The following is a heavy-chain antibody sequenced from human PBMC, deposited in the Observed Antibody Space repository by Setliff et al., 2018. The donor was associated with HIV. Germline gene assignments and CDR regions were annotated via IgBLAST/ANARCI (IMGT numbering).Heavy chain of an antibody. V-gene: IGHV5-51*01. D-gene: IGHD5-12*01. Sequence: GDSLKISCKGSGYSFTTYWIAWVRQMPGKGLEWMGIIYPADSDTRYSPSFQGQVTISADKSIRTAYLQWSRLKASDAAIYYCARHGNPTGYSASWYGGDFDYWGQGTQVTVSS. CDR1: GYSFTTYW. CDR3: ARHGNPTGYSASWYGGDFDY. J-gene: IGHJ4*02. CDR2: IYPADSDT.